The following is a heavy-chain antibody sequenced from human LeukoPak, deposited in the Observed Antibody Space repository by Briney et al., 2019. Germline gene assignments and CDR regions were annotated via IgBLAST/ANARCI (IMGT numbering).Heavy chain of an antibody. CDR3: ARDKQYSSGWSNWFDP. J-gene: IGHJ5*02. CDR2: ISYDGSNK. V-gene: IGHV3-30-3*01. Sequence: GGSLRLSCAASGFTFSNAWMTWVRQAPGKGLEWVAVISYDGSNKYYADSVKGRFTISRDNSKNTLYLQMNSLRAEDTAVYYCARDKQYSSGWSNWFDPWGQGTLVTVSS. CDR1: GFTFSNAW. D-gene: IGHD6-19*01.